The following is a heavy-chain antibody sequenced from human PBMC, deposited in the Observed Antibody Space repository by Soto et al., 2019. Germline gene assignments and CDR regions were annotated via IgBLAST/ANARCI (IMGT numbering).Heavy chain of an antibody. Sequence: SDTLSLTCTVSGGSISSYYWSWIRQPPGKGLEWIGYIYYSGGTNYNPSLKSPVTISVDTSKNQFSLKLSSVTAADTAVYYCARATWIYRSQSSYYYYGMDXWGQGTTVTVS. J-gene: IGHJ6*02. CDR2: IYYSGGT. CDR3: ARATWIYRSQSSYYYYGMDX. V-gene: IGHV4-59*01. CDR1: GGSISSYY. D-gene: IGHD6-13*01.